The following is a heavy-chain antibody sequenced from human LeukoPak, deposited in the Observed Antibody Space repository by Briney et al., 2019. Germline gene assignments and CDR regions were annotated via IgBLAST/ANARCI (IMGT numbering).Heavy chain of an antibody. D-gene: IGHD1-26*01. CDR2: MNPYTGDT. CDR1: AYTLTGYD. CDR3: TRGTLSGSSRDY. J-gene: IGHJ4*02. V-gene: IGHV1-8*01. Sequence: ASVRVSCKSSAYTLTGYDINCVRQATGQGLEWMGWMNPYTGDTGYAQKFQGRVTMTRNTSIDTAYMELSGLRSEDTAVYYCTRGTLSGSSRDYWGQGTLVTVSS.